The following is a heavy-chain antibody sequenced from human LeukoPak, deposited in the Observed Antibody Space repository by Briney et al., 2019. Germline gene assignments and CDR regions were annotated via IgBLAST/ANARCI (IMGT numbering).Heavy chain of an antibody. D-gene: IGHD6-13*01. J-gene: IGHJ3*02. CDR1: GYTFTSYD. CDR3: ASQQLVGSSFDI. Sequence: ASVKVSCKASGYTFTSYDINWVRQATGQGLEWMGWMNPNSGNTGYAQRFQGRVTMTRNTSISTAYMELSSLRSEDTAVYYCASQQLVGSSFDIWGQGTMVTVSS. V-gene: IGHV1-8*01. CDR2: MNPNSGNT.